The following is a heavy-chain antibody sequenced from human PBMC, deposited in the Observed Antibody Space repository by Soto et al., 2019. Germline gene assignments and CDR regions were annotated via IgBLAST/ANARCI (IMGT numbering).Heavy chain of an antibody. V-gene: IGHV3-30*18. CDR1: GFTFSSYG. D-gene: IGHD5-12*01. J-gene: IGHJ4*02. CDR2: ISYDGSNK. Sequence: QVQLVESGGGVVQPGRSLRLSCAASGFTFSSYGMHWVRQAPGKGLEWVAVISYDGSNKYYADSVKGRFTISRDNSKSTLYLQMNSLRAEDTAVYYCAQPPPYRGYDYVLYYWGQGTLVTVSS. CDR3: AQPPPYRGYDYVLYY.